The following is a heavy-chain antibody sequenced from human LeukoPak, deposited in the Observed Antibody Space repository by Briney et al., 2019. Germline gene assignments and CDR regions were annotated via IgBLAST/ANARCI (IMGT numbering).Heavy chain of an antibody. Sequence: PGKGLEWIGEINHSGSTNYNPSLKSRVTISVDTSKNQFSLKLSSVTAADTAVYYCARAPGYWGQGTLVTVSS. CDR2: INHSGST. CDR3: ARAPGY. J-gene: IGHJ4*02. V-gene: IGHV4-34*01.